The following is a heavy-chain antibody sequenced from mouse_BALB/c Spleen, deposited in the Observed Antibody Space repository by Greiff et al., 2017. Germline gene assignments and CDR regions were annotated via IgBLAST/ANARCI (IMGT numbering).Heavy chain of an antibody. J-gene: IGHJ4*01. V-gene: IGHV5-4*02. D-gene: IGHD1-1*02. CDR1: GFTFSDYY. CDR2: ISDGGSYT. CDR3: ARGGWGY. Sequence: EVKLVESGGGLVKPGGSLKLSCAASGFTFSDYYMYWVRQTPEKRLEWVATISDGGSYTYYPDSVKGRFTISRDNAKNNLYLQMSSLKSEDTAMYYCARGGWGYWGEGTSVTASS.